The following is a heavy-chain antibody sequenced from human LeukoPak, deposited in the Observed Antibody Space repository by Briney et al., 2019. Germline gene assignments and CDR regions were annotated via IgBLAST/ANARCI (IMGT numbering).Heavy chain of an antibody. CDR1: GFTFSSAW. CDR3: ASAISYSGGY. Sequence: PGGLRRLSSETSGFTFSSAWVHSVRQVARKGLEWVSGIGGDGSSTNYADSVRGRFTISRDNAKNTLYLQINSLRAEDTAVYHCASAISYSGGYWGQGTLVTVSS. CDR2: IGGDGSST. J-gene: IGHJ4*02. D-gene: IGHD3-10*01. V-gene: IGHV3-74*01.